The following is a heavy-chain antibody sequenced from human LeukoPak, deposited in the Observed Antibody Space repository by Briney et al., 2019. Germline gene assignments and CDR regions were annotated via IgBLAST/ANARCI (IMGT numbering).Heavy chain of an antibody. CDR3: VIVRAYFDSSGSDY. J-gene: IGHJ4*02. Sequence: PGGSLRLSCSASGFTFSSYTIHWVRQAPGKGLEFVSAITNNGGNTYYADSVKGRFTISRDNSKNTVYLQMSSLRAEDTAVYYCVIVRAYFDSSGSDYWGQGTLVTVSS. CDR1: GFTFSSYT. CDR2: ITNNGGNT. D-gene: IGHD3-9*01. V-gene: IGHV3-64D*06.